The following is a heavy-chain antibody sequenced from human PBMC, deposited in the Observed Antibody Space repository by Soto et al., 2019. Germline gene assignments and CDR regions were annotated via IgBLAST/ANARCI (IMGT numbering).Heavy chain of an antibody. J-gene: IGHJ6*02. CDR2: INAGNGNI. CDR1: GYSFTTYA. V-gene: IGHV1-3*01. Sequence: QVQLVQSGAEVRKPGASVKVSCKASGYSFTTYAMHWVRQAPGQRLEWMGWINAGNGNIKYSQKFQGRVTITSDTSASTAYMELSSLRSEDTAVYYCARPWPQNYGLDVWGQGTTVTVSS. CDR3: ARPWPQNYGLDV.